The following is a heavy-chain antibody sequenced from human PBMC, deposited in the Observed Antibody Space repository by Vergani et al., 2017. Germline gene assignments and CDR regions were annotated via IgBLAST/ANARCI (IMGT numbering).Heavy chain of an antibody. D-gene: IGHD3-3*01. V-gene: IGHV1-46*01. J-gene: IGHJ6*02. CDR1: GGTFSSYA. Sequence: QVQLVQSGAEVKKPGSSVKVSCKASGGTFSSYAISWVRQAPGQGLEWMGIINTSGGSTSYAQKFQGRVTMTRDTSTSTVYMELSSLRSEDTAVYYCARQAYDFWSGYYDYYYYGMDVWGQGTTVTVSS. CDR2: INTSGGST. CDR3: ARQAYDFWSGYYDYYYYGMDV.